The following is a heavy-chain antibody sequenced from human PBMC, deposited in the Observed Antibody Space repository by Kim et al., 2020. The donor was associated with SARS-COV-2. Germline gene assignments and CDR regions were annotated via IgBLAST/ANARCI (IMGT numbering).Heavy chain of an antibody. Sequence: SGPTLVNPTQTLTLTCTFSGFSLSTSGVGVGWIRQPPGKALEWLALIYWDDDKRYSPSLKSRLTITKDTSKNQVVLTMTNMDPVDTATYYCAHTIDYYDRPGHDAFDIWGQGTMVTVSS. J-gene: IGHJ3*02. CDR1: GFSLSTSGVG. V-gene: IGHV2-5*02. CDR3: AHTIDYYDRPGHDAFDI. CDR2: IYWDDDK. D-gene: IGHD3-22*01.